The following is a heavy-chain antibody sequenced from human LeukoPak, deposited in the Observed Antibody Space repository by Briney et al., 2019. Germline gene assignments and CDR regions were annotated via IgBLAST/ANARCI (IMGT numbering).Heavy chain of an antibody. J-gene: IGHJ3*02. CDR1: GFTFSDYA. D-gene: IGHD4-17*01. Sequence: PGGSLRLSCAASGFTFSDYAMMWLRQAPGKGPEFVSVIRGSGGGAGYADSVRGRFTISRDNSKNSLYLQMNRLRADDTAAYYCARDPNGDYVGAFEILGQGTMVTVSS. CDR3: ARDPNGDYVGAFEI. CDR2: IRGSGGGA. V-gene: IGHV3-23*01.